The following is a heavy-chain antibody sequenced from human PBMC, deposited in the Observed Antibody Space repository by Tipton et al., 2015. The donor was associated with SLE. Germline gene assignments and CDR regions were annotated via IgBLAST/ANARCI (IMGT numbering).Heavy chain of an antibody. D-gene: IGHD3-22*01. CDR1: GFTFISYA. CDR2: ISYDGSNK. CDR3: ARAVDLDYYDFSAYRY. Sequence: SLRLSCAASGFTFISYAMHWVRQAPGKGLEWVAVISYDGSNKYYADSVKGRFTISRDNSKNTLYLQMNSLRAEDTAVYYCARAVDLDYYDFSAYRYWGQGTLVTVSS. J-gene: IGHJ4*02. V-gene: IGHV3-30*04.